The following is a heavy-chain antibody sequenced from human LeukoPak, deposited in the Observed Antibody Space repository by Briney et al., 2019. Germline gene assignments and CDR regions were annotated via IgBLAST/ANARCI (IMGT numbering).Heavy chain of an antibody. V-gene: IGHV3-48*01. CDR3: ARGGLSIMGY. D-gene: IGHD2/OR15-2a*01. J-gene: IGHJ4*02. CDR1: GITFSSYS. Sequence: GGSLRLYWGASGITFSSYSMNWVRQATGKRLEWVSYISSSGSTKYYADSVKGRFTISRDNARNSLYLQMNSLRAEDTAVYFCARGGLSIMGYWGQGTLVTVSS. CDR2: ISSSGSTK.